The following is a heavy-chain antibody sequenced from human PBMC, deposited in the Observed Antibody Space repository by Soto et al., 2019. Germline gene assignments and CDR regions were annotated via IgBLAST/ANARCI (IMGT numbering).Heavy chain of an antibody. CDR2: IQSGGPT. V-gene: IGHV3-66*01. J-gene: IGHJ6*04. CDR3: ARDDVLCDGGRCYGVPLDV. Sequence: EVQLVESGGGLVQPVGSLRLSCAASGFTVSSKYMSWVRQAPGKGLEWVSLIQSGGPTYYADSVKGRFTISRDTSENTVHLQMDSLRAEDTAVYYCARDDVLCDGGRCYGVPLDVWGKGNTVTVSS. D-gene: IGHD2-15*01. CDR1: GFTVSSKY.